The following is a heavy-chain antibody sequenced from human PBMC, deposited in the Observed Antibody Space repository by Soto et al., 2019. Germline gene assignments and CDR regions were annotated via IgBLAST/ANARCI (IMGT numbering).Heavy chain of an antibody. Sequence: PGGSLRLSCAASGFTFSSYSMNWVRQAPGKGLEWVSSISSSSSYIYYADSVKGRFTISRDNAKNSLYLQMNSLRAEDTAVYYCARDILTGYPEPAFDIWGQGTMVTVS. V-gene: IGHV3-21*01. CDR1: GFTFSSYS. D-gene: IGHD3-9*01. J-gene: IGHJ3*02. CDR3: ARDILTGYPEPAFDI. CDR2: ISSSSSYI.